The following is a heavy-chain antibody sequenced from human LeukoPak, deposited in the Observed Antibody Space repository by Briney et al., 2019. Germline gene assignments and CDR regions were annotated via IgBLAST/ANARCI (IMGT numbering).Heavy chain of an antibody. CDR1: GFTFSSYA. CDR3: ARDSPNKQWLAPFDY. V-gene: IGHV3-30*04. Sequence: GGSLRLSCAASGFTFSSYAMHWVRQAPGKGLEWVAVISYDGSNKYYADSVKGRFTISRDNSKNTLYLQMNSLRAEDTAVYYCARDSPNKQWLAPFDYWGQGTLVTVSS. J-gene: IGHJ4*02. D-gene: IGHD6-19*01. CDR2: ISYDGSNK.